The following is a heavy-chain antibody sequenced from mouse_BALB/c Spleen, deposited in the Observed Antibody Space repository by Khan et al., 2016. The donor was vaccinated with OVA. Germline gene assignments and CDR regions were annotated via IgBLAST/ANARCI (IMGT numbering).Heavy chain of an antibody. D-gene: IGHD3-2*02. J-gene: IGHJ3*01. V-gene: IGHV1-54*01. Sequence: QVQLQQSGAELVRPGASVKVSCKASGYAFTDYLIEWLKQRPGQGLEWIGVINPGSGDTHYNEKFMDRATLTADKSSSTAYMQLSSLTSDDSAVYILSRSGYGFGDYWGPGTLVTVSA. CDR1: GYAFTDYL. CDR2: INPGSGDT. CDR3: SRSGYGFGDY.